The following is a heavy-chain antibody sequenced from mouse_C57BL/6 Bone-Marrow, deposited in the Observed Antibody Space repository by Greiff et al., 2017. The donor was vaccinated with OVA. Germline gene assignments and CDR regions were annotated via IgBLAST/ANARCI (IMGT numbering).Heavy chain of an antibody. D-gene: IGHD2-1*01. J-gene: IGHJ3*01. CDR3: ARVGIRNPWLAY. V-gene: IGHV1-55*01. CDR2: IYPGSGCT. Sequence: VQVQQPGAELVKPGASVKMSCKASGYTFTSYWITWVKQRPGQGLEWIGAIYPGSGCTNYNEKFKSQVTLTVDTSTSTSYMQISRLTSEDSAIYYCARVGIRNPWLAYWGQGTLVTVSA. CDR1: GYTFTSYW.